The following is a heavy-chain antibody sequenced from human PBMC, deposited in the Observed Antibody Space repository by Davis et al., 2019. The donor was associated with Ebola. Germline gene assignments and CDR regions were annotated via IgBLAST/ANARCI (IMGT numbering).Heavy chain of an antibody. Sequence: ASVTVSCKASGYTFIDHCIHWVRLAPGQGLEWMGRINPNSGGTRYAQNFQGRVPMTRDTSISTAYMELSSLRSDDTAVYYCARDNSDSSAYSWMDSWGQGTLVSVSS. V-gene: IGHV1-2*06. D-gene: IGHD6-6*01. CDR3: ARDNSDSSAYSWMDS. CDR2: INPNSGGT. J-gene: IGHJ5*01. CDR1: GYTFIDHC.